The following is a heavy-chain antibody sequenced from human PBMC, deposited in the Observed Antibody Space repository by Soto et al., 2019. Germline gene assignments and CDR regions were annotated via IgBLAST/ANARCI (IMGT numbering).Heavy chain of an antibody. D-gene: IGHD6-13*01. J-gene: IGHJ4*02. V-gene: IGHV1-8*01. CDR2: MRPNSGTT. Sequence: ASVKGSCNTSGNTFTSYDMNWVRQAPGQGLEWMGWMRPNSGTTGYAGKFQDRVSMTRNTSISTAYMELSGLTSEDTAVYYCARGRGSTSWYYFDYWGQGTQVTVSS. CDR1: GNTFTSYD. CDR3: ARGRGSTSWYYFDY.